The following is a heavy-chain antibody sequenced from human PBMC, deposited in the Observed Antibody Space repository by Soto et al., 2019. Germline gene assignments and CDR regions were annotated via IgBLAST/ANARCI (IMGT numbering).Heavy chain of an antibody. J-gene: IGHJ4*02. CDR1: GGSISSGDYY. V-gene: IGHV4-30-4*01. D-gene: IGHD2-15*01. CDR2: IYYSGST. Sequence: SQTLSLTCTVSGGSISSGDYYWSLIRQPPGKGLEWIGYIYYSGSTYYNPSLKSRVTISVDTSKNQFSLKLSSVTAADTAVYYGARAGTQYCSGGSCQPGAHGKKGFDYWGQGTLVTVSS. CDR3: ARAGTQYCSGGSCQPGAHGKKGFDY.